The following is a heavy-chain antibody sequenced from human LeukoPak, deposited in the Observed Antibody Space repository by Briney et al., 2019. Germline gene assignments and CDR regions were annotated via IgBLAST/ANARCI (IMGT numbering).Heavy chain of an antibody. D-gene: IGHD6-13*01. J-gene: IGHJ6*02. Sequence: ASVKVSCKASGGTFSSYAISWVRQAPGQGLEWMGRIIPILGIANYAQKFQGRVTITADKSTSTAYMELSSLRSEDTAVYYCAKGMVPSYYYYGMDVWGQGTTVTVSS. CDR3: AKGMVPSYYYYGMDV. V-gene: IGHV1-69*04. CDR1: GGTFSSYA. CDR2: IIPILGIA.